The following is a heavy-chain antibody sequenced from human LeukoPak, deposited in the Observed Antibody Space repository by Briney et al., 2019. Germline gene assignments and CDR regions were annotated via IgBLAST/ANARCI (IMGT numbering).Heavy chain of an antibody. Sequence: SVKVSCKASGGTFSSYAISWVRQAPGQGLEWMGGIIPIFGTANYAQQFQGRVTITTDESTSTAYMELSSLRSEDTAVYYRASRPIAAANYYYYYYMDVWGKGTTVTVSS. CDR2: IIPIFGTA. CDR1: GGTFSSYA. V-gene: IGHV1-69*05. J-gene: IGHJ6*03. D-gene: IGHD6-13*01. CDR3: ASRPIAAANYYYYYYMDV.